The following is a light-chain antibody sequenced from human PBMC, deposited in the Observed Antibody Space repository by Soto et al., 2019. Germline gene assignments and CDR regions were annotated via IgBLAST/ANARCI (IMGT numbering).Light chain of an antibody. V-gene: IGKV2-28*01. CDR2: MGS. CDR3: MQTLQTPWT. J-gene: IGKJ1*01. Sequence: DTVMTQSPLFLPVTPGEPASISCRSSQSLLHSNGYNYLDWYLQKPGQSPQLLIYMGSNRASGVPGRFSGSGSGTDFTLKISRVEAEDVGVYYCMQTLQTPWTFGQGSKVEIK. CDR1: QSLLHSNGYNY.